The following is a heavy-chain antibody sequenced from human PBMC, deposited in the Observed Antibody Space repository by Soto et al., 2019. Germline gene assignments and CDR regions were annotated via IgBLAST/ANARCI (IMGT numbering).Heavy chain of an antibody. CDR3: ARTIAAVNDYYYYGMDV. CDR1: GFTFSSYS. D-gene: IGHD6-13*01. CDR2: ISSSSSYI. J-gene: IGHJ6*02. Sequence: GGSLRLSCAASGFTFSSYSMNWVRQAPGKGLEWVSSISSSSSYIYYADSVKGRFTISRDNAKNSLYLQMNSLRAEDTAVYYCARTIAAVNDYYYYGMDVWGQGTTVTVSS. V-gene: IGHV3-21*01.